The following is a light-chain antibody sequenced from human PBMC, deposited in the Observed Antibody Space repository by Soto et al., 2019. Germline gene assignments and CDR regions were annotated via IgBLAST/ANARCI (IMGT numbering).Light chain of an antibody. V-gene: IGKV2-28*01. Sequence: DTVMTQSPLSLPVTPGEPASISCRSSQSLLHSNGYNYLDWYLQKPGQSPQLLIYLGSNRASGVPDRFSGRGSGTDFTLKISRVEAEDVGVYYCMQALQTPWTFGQRTKVEIK. CDR3: MQALQTPWT. J-gene: IGKJ1*01. CDR2: LGS. CDR1: QSLLHSNGYNY.